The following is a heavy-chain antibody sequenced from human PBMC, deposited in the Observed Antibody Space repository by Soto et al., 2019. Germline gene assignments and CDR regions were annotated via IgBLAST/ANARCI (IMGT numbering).Heavy chain of an antibody. D-gene: IGHD2-2*01. J-gene: IGHJ6*01. CDR3: ARDAPCSSTSCYAAEAGMDV. V-gene: IGHV4-31*03. CDR1: GGSISIGGYY. Sequence: KPSETLSVTCTFSGGSISIGGYYWSWIRQHPGKGMEWIGYIYYSGSTYYNPSLKSRVTISVDTSKNQFSLKLSSVTAADTAVYYCARDAPCSSTSCYAAEAGMDVWGQGTTVTVSS. CDR2: IYYSGST.